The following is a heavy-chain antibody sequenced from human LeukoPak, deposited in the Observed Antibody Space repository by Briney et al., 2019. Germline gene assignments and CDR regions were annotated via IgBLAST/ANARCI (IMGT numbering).Heavy chain of an antibody. CDR2: ISSSSSYT. CDR3: TKINAYHYDSSGYYFDY. J-gene: IGHJ4*02. Sequence: GGSLRLSCAASGFTFSDYYMSWIRQAPGKGLEWVSYISSSSSYTNYADSVKGRFTISRDNAKNSLYLQMNSLRAEDTAVYYCTKINAYHYDSSGYYFDYWGQGTLVTVSS. D-gene: IGHD3-22*01. CDR1: GFTFSDYY. V-gene: IGHV3-11*03.